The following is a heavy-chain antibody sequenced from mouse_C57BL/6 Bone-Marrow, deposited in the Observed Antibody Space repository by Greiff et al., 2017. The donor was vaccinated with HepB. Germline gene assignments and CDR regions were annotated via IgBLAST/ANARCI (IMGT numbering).Heavy chain of an antibody. CDR1: GFTFSDYG. CDR2: ISSGSSTI. J-gene: IGHJ2*01. CDR3: AMLTGPYYFDY. D-gene: IGHD4-1*01. Sequence: EVQVVESGGGLVKPGGSLKLSCAASGFTFSDYGMHWVRQAPEKGLEWVAYISSGSSTIYYADTVKGRFTISRDNAKNPLFLQMTSLRSEDTAMYYCAMLTGPYYFDYWGQGTTLTVSS. V-gene: IGHV5-17*01.